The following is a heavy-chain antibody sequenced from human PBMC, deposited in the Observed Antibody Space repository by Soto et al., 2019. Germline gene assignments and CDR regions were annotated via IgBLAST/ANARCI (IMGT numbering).Heavy chain of an antibody. CDR1: GGSICSYY. CDR3: ARGSGYYLFDY. D-gene: IGHD3-3*01. Sequence: QVQLQESGPGLVKPSETLSLTCTVSGGSICSYYWSWIRQPPGKGLEWIGYIYYSGSTNYNPSLKSRVTISVDTSKNQFSLKLSSVTAADTAVYYCARGSGYYLFDYWGQGTLVTVSS. J-gene: IGHJ4*02. V-gene: IGHV4-59*01. CDR2: IYYSGST.